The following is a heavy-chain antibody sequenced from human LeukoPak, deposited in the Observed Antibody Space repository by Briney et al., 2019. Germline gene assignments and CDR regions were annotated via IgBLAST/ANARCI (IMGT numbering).Heavy chain of an antibody. J-gene: IGHJ6*02. Sequence: SETLSLTCTVSGGSISSYYWSWIRQPPGKGLEWIGYIYYSGSTNHNPSLKSRVTISVDTSKNQFSLKLSSVTAADTAVYYCASGINYGDYPYYYGVDVWGQGTTVTVSS. D-gene: IGHD4-17*01. V-gene: IGHV4-59*01. CDR2: IYYSGST. CDR1: GGSISSYY. CDR3: ASGINYGDYPYYYGVDV.